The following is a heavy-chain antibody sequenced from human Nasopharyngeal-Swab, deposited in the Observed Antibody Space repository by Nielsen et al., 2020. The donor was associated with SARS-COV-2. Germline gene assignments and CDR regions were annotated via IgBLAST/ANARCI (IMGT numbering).Heavy chain of an antibody. CDR2: IWYDGSNK. J-gene: IGHJ6*02. V-gene: IGHV3-33*01. CDR3: ARDPPATWYGMDV. CDR1: GFTFSSYG. Sequence: GESLQISCAASGFTFSSYGMHWVRQAPGKGLEWVAVIWYDGSNKYYADSVKGRFTISGDNSKNTLYLQMNSLRAEDTAVYYCARDPPATWYGMDVWGQGTTVTVSS.